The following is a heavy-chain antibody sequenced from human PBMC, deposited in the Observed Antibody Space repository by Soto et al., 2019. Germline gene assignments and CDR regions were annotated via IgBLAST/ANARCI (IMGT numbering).Heavy chain of an antibody. D-gene: IGHD5-18*01. J-gene: IGHJ6*02. Sequence: QVQLVESGGGVVQPGRSLRLSCAASGFTFSSYGMHWVRQAPGKGLEWVAVISYDGSNKYYADSVKGRFTISRDNSKNTLYLQMNSLRAEDTDVYYCAKGEAGGTAMVTNYYYYGMDVWGQGTTVTVSS. CDR1: GFTFSSYG. CDR2: ISYDGSNK. V-gene: IGHV3-30*18. CDR3: AKGEAGGTAMVTNYYYYGMDV.